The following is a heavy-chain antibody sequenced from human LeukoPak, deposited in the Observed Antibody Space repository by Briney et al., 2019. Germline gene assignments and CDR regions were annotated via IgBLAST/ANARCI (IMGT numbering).Heavy chain of an antibody. CDR2: ISVSDGGT. CDR3: ARRGIVLGAAPVLKYSFDY. V-gene: IGHV3-23*01. CDR1: GFTFSSYA. J-gene: IGHJ4*02. D-gene: IGHD1-26*01. Sequence: GGSLRPSCAASGFTFSSYAMSWVRQAPGKGLEWVSSISVSDGGTYYADSVKGRFTISRDNSKNTLYLQMNSLSAEDTAVYYCARRGIVLGAAPVLKYSFDYWGQGTLVTVSS.